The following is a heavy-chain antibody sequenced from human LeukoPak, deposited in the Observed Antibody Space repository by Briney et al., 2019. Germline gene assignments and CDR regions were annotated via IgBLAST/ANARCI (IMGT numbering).Heavy chain of an antibody. Sequence: SETLSLTCGVFGGSFSSHYWTWFRQPPGQGLEWIGEINPRGSTNYNPSLASRVTVSADTSRNQLSLSLTSVTAAHSAVYFCARGLRQGSAWSWGPKEKSYRYMDVWGTGTTVIVSS. J-gene: IGHJ6*04. CDR2: INPRGST. V-gene: IGHV4-34*01. CDR1: GGSFSSHY. D-gene: IGHD6-19*01. CDR3: ARGLRQGSAWSWGPKEKSYRYMDV.